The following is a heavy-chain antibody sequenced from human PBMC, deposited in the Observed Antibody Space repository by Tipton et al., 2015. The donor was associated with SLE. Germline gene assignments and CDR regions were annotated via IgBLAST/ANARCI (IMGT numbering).Heavy chain of an antibody. V-gene: IGHV4-34*01. Sequence: TLSLTCAVYGGSFSGYYWSWIRQPPGKGLEWIGEINHSGSTNCNPSLKSRVTISVDTSKNQFSLKLSSVTAADTAVYYCARVAAAGRAFDIWGQGTMVTVSS. CDR1: GGSFSGYY. D-gene: IGHD6-13*01. CDR3: ARVAAAGRAFDI. J-gene: IGHJ3*02. CDR2: INHSGST.